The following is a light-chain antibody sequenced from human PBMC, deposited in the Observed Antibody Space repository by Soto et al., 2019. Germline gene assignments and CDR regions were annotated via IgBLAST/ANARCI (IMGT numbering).Light chain of an antibody. V-gene: IGKV3-20*01. J-gene: IGKJ1*01. CDR1: QRVISTY. Sequence: ILLTPSPFTLSLTPGERAPLSCRASQRVISTYLAWYQQKPGQAPRLLIYGTSSRATGIPTRFSGSGSGTDFTLSITRLEPEDFAVYYCQQYETSLGLTFGQGTKVDSK. CDR3: QQYETSLGLT. CDR2: GTS.